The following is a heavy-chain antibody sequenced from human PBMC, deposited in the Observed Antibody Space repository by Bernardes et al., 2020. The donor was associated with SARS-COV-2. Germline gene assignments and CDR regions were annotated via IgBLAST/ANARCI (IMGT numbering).Heavy chain of an antibody. Sequence: GGSLRLSCAASGFTFSKYGMHWVRQAPGKGLEWVGVIWYDGSQTSHADSVKGRFTITRDNSKNMLYLQMNSLRAEDTAVYYCAREDWESSGHYSPGDSWGQGTLVTVSS. J-gene: IGHJ5*02. V-gene: IGHV3-33*01. CDR1: GFTFSKYG. D-gene: IGHD3-22*01. CDR3: AREDWESSGHYSPGDS. CDR2: IWYDGSQT.